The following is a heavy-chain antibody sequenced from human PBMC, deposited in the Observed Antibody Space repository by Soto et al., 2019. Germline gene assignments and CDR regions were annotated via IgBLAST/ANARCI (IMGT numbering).Heavy chain of an antibody. Sequence: QVQLVQSGAEVKKPGSSVKVSCKASGGTFSSYAISWVRQAPGQGLEWMGGIIPIFGTANYAQKFQGRVTITADESTGTAYMELSSLRSEDTAVYYCARAAYCGGDCYGWAFDIWGQGTMVTVSS. CDR2: IIPIFGTA. J-gene: IGHJ3*02. CDR1: GGTFSSYA. V-gene: IGHV1-69*01. D-gene: IGHD2-21*02. CDR3: ARAAYCGGDCYGWAFDI.